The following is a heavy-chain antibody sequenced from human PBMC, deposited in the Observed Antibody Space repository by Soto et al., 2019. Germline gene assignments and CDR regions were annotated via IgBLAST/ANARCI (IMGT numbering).Heavy chain of an antibody. V-gene: IGHV3-30*18. CDR1: GFTFSSYG. Sequence: QVQLLESGGGVVQPGRSLRLSCAASGFTFSSYGMHWVRQAPGKGLEWVAVISYDGSNKYYADSVKGRFTISRDNSKNTLYLQMNSLRAEDTAVYYCAKERVGAMDYWGQGTLVTVSS. CDR3: AKERVGAMDY. CDR2: ISYDGSNK. J-gene: IGHJ4*02. D-gene: IGHD1-26*01.